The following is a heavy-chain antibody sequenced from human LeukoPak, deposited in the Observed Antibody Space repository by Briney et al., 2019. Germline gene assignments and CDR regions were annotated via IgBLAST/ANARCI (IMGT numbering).Heavy chain of an antibody. CDR1: GFSFSSYS. V-gene: IGHV3-48*01. D-gene: IGHD3-16*01. Sequence: GGSLRLSCAASGFSFSSYSMNWARQSPGKGLEWDSYISSSSSTISYADSVKGRFTISRDNSKNTLYLQMNSLRAEDTAVYYCAKLSTAMAGLGDFDYWGQGTLVTVSS. CDR3: AKLSTAMAGLGDFDY. J-gene: IGHJ4*02. CDR2: ISSSSSTI.